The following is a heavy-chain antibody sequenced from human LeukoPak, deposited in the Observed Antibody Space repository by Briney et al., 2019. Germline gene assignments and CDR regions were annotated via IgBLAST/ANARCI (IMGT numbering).Heavy chain of an antibody. V-gene: IGHV5-51*01. J-gene: IGHJ1*01. CDR2: IYTGDSDT. D-gene: IGHD3-22*01. Sequence: GESLKISCQGSGSTFTSYWIGWVRPLPGKGLEGMGIIYTGDSDTRYSPSFQGQVTISADKSISTAYLQWSSLKASDTAMYYCARLWDSSGYSVKYFQHWGQGTLVTVSS. CDR3: ARLWDSSGYSVKYFQH. CDR1: GSTFTSYW.